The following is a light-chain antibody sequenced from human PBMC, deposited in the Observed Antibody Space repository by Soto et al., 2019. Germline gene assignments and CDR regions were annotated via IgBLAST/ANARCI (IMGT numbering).Light chain of an antibody. CDR1: SSDVGGYNY. J-gene: IGLJ1*01. CDR2: EVS. V-gene: IGLV2-14*01. Sequence: QSALTQPVSVSGSPGQSITISCTGTSSDVGGYNYVSWYQQHPGKAPKLIIYEVSHRPSGASNHFSGYKSGNTASLTISGLQAEDEADYYCSSYTSTSTPCVFGTGTKVTVL. CDR3: SSYTSTSTPCV.